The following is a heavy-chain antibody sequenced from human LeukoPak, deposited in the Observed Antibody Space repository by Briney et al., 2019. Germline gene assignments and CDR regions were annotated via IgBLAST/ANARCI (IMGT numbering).Heavy chain of an antibody. CDR3: ASLLGGSAGIFDY. D-gene: IGHD7-27*01. V-gene: IGHV1-2*02. Sequence: GASVKVSCKASGYTFTGYYMHWVRQAPGQGLEWMGWINPNSGGTNYAQKFQGRVTMTRDTSISTAYMELSRLRSDDTAVYYCASLLGGSAGIFDYWGQGTLVTVSS. CDR2: INPNSGGT. CDR1: GYTFTGYY. J-gene: IGHJ4*02.